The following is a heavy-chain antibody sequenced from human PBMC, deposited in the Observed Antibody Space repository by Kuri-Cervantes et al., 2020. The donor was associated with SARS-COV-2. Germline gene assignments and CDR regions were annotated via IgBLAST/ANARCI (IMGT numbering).Heavy chain of an antibody. J-gene: IGHJ3*02. D-gene: IGHD3-16*02. CDR1: GFTFSSYD. CDR2: IRSKANSYAT. Sequence: GGSLRLSCAASGFTFSSYDMHWVRQASGKGLEWVGRIRSKANSYATAYAASVKGRFTISRDDSKNTAYLQMNSLKTEDTAVYYCTRLAPYDYVWGSYRSHDAFDIWGQGTMVTVSS. CDR3: TRLAPYDYVWGSYRSHDAFDI. V-gene: IGHV3-73*01.